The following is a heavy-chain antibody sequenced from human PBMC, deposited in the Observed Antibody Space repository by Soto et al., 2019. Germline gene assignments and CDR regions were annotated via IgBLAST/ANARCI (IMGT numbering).Heavy chain of an antibody. V-gene: IGHV1-18*01. J-gene: IGHJ5*02. CDR1: GYTFTSYG. Sequence: GASVKVSCKASGYTFTSYGISWVRQAPGQGLEWMGWISAYNGNTNYAQKLQGRVTMTTDTSTSTAYMELRSLRSDDTAVYYCARDPRITGTINWFDPWGQGTLVTVSS. CDR2: ISAYNGNT. CDR3: ARDPRITGTINWFDP. D-gene: IGHD1-20*01.